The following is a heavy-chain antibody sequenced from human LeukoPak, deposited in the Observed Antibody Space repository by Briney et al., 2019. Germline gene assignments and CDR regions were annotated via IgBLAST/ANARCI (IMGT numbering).Heavy chain of an antibody. J-gene: IGHJ4*02. CDR3: AKDETMVRGGSRPY. V-gene: IGHV3-23*01. CDR1: GFTFSSYA. D-gene: IGHD3-10*01. CDR2: ISGRGGST. Sequence: GGSLRFSCAAYGFTFSSYAMSWVRQAPGKGLEGLSGISGRGGSTYYAASFKGRFTISRDNSKNTLYLQMNSLRAEDTAVYYCAKDETMVRGGSRPYWGQGTLVTVSS.